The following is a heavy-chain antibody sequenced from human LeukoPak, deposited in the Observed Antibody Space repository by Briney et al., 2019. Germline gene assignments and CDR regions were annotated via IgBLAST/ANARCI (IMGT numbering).Heavy chain of an antibody. D-gene: IGHD2-15*01. CDR2: ISAYNGNT. Sequence: ASVKVSCKASGYTFTSYGISWVRQAPGQGLEWMGWISAYNGNTNYAQKVQGRVTMTTDTSTSTAYMELRSLRSDDTAVYYCARAPTYSQSMYYQYYVDVWGKGTTVTVSS. CDR1: GYTFTSYG. CDR3: ARAPTYSQSMYYQYYVDV. V-gene: IGHV1-18*01. J-gene: IGHJ6*03.